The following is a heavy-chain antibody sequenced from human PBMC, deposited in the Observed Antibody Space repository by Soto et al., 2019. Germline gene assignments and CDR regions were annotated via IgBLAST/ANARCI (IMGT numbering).Heavy chain of an antibody. V-gene: IGHV1-69*06. D-gene: IGHD3-10*01. CDR2: ITPVFGTP. J-gene: IGHJ6*02. CDR3: ARDLPSLEVRSYGMDV. Sequence: SVKVSCKVSGGTFSSYRFSWVRQAPGQGLEWMGGITPVFGTPDYAQKFQGRVTVTADRSTNTAYMELSRLTSEDTAVYYCARDLPSLEVRSYGMDVWGQGTTVTAP. CDR1: GGTFSSYR.